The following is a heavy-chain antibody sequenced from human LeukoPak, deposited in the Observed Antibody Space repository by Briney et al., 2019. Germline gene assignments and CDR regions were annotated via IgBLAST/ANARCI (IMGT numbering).Heavy chain of an antibody. CDR2: ISSSSSYI. D-gene: IGHD1-20*01. CDR3: ARGLTGYRRAAKYYFDY. CDR1: GFTFSSYS. Sequence: PGGSLRLSCAASGFTFSSYSMNWVRQAPGKGLEWVSSISSSSSYIYYTDSVKGRFTISRDNAKNSLYLQMNSLRAEDTAVYYCARGLTGYRRAAKYYFDYWGQGTLVTVSS. J-gene: IGHJ4*02. V-gene: IGHV3-21*01.